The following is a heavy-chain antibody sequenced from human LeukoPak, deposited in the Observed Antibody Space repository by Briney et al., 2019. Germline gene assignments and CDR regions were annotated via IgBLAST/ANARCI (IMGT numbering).Heavy chain of an antibody. V-gene: IGHV3-64D*09. J-gene: IGHJ4*02. CDR1: RCTFSNFP. CDR3: AKAILFGSVSYYAD. CDR2: VSSDGGST. D-gene: IGHD3-22*01. Sequence: GGSLRLSCSASRCTFSNFPMHWARQAPGRGLEYVSAVSSDGGSTYYADSVRGRFTISRDNSKNTLSLQMGSLRAEDTAVYYCAKAILFGSVSYYADWGQGTLVTVSS.